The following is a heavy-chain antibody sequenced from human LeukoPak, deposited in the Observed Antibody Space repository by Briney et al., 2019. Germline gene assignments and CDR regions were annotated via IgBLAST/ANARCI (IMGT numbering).Heavy chain of an antibody. CDR2: IFFDGST. V-gene: IGHV3-53*01. CDR3: AKDGGVGK. J-gene: IGHJ4*02. Sequence: EGSLRLSCAASGVTVSSNYMSWVRQAPGKGLEWVSVIFFDGSTLYSDSVKGRFTISRDNSENTLYLQMNSLRADDTAVYYCAKDGGVGKWGQGTLVTVSS. CDR1: GVTVSSNY. D-gene: IGHD3-3*01.